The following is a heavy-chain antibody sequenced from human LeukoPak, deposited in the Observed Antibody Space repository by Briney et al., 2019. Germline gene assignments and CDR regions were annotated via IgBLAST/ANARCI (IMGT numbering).Heavy chain of an antibody. Sequence: PSETLSLTCSVSNYSISTDYYWGWIRQPPGKGLEWIGTMYHSGSTYYNPSLKSRVTISVDTSKNRFSLRLSSVTAADTAVYYCARYDVWGSYRAFDYWGQGTLVTVSS. J-gene: IGHJ4*02. CDR3: ARYDVWGSYRAFDY. CDR1: NYSISTDYY. CDR2: MYHSGST. D-gene: IGHD3-16*02. V-gene: IGHV4-38-2*02.